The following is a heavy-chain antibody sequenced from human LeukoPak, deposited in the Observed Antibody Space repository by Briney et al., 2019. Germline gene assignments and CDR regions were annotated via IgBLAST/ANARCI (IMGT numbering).Heavy chain of an antibody. Sequence: PGRSLRLSCAASGFTFSSYAMHWVRQAPGKGLEWVAVISYDGSNKYYADSVKGRFTISRDNAKNSLYLQMNSLRADDTAVYYCALDYGDYYFDSWGQGTLVTVSS. V-gene: IGHV3-30-3*01. CDR2: ISYDGSNK. CDR3: ALDYGDYYFDS. CDR1: GFTFSSYA. J-gene: IGHJ4*02. D-gene: IGHD4-17*01.